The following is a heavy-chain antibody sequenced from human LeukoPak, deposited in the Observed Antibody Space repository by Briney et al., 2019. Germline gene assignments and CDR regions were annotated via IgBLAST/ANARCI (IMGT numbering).Heavy chain of an antibody. V-gene: IGHV4-59*01. CDR3: ARVVGDGYSPGFDY. J-gene: IGHJ4*02. CDR1: HGSISSNY. Sequence: SETLSLTCTVSHGSISSNYWSWIRQPPGKGLEWIGYIYYSGSTNYNPSLKSRVTISVDTSKNQFSLKLSSVTAADTAVYYCARVVGDGYSPGFDYWGQGTLVTVSS. CDR2: IYYSGST. D-gene: IGHD5-24*01.